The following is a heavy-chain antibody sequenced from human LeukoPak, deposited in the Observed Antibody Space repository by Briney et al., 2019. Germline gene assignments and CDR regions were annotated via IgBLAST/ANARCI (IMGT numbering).Heavy chain of an antibody. V-gene: IGHV3-53*05. CDR2: IYSGGST. J-gene: IGHJ5*02. CDR1: GFTVSSNY. Sequence: GGSLRLSCAASGFTVSSNYMSWVRQAPGKGLEWVSVIYSGGSTYYADSVKGRFTVSRDNSKNTLYLQMNSLRAEDTAVYYCASKPGNSSRLKFDPWGQGTLVTVSS. D-gene: IGHD6-13*01. CDR3: ASKPGNSSRLKFDP.